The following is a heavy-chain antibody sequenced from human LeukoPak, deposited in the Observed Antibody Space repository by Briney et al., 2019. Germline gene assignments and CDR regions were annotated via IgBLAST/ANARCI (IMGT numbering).Heavy chain of an antibody. CDR2: ISGSGGST. D-gene: IGHD3-22*01. J-gene: IGHJ3*02. CDR1: GFTFSSYA. V-gene: IGHV3-23*01. CDR3: AKDQGGYYYPDAFDI. Sequence: GGSLRLSCAASGFTFSSYAMSWVRQAPGKGLEWVSAISGSGGSTYHADSVKGRFTISRGNSKNTLYLQINSLRAEDTAVYYCAKDQGGYYYPDAFDIWGQGTMVTVSS.